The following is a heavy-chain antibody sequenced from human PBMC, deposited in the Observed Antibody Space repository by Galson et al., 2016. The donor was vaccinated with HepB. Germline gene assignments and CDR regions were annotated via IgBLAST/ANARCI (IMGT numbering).Heavy chain of an antibody. V-gene: IGHV3-23*01. CDR3: AKGYGLWDY. Sequence: SLRLSCAASGFTFSSHAMSWVRQAPGKGLEWVSAISGSGAATYYAGSVKGRFTISRDNSKNTLYLQMNSRRAEDTAVYYCAKGYGLWDYWGQGTLVTVSS. CDR1: GFTFSSHA. J-gene: IGHJ4*02. CDR2: ISGSGAAT. D-gene: IGHD5-18*01.